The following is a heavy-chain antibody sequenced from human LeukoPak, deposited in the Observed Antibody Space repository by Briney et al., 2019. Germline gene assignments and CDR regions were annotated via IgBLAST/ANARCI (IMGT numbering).Heavy chain of an antibody. CDR3: ARDGYGYCSGGSCYNYFDY. CDR1: GYTFTSYD. J-gene: IGHJ4*02. CDR2: MNPNSGNT. V-gene: IGHV1-8*01. D-gene: IGHD2-15*01. Sequence: ASVKVSCKASGYTFTSYDINWVRQATGQGLEWMGWMNPNSGNTGYAQKFQGRVTMTRNTSISTAYMELSSLRSEDTAVYYCARDGYGYCSGGSCYNYFDYWGQGTLVTVSS.